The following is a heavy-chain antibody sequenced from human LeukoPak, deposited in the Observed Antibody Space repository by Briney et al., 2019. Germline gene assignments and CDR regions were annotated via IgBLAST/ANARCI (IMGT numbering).Heavy chain of an antibody. CDR3: ARAAGQYSGYRWGFDDY. J-gene: IGHJ4*02. V-gene: IGHV1-8*01. Sequence: ASVKVSCKPSVYSFTTYAINWGRHTNGQGVEWMGWMIPVSGNTGYAQKFQGRVTITRNTSISTAYLEMSSLRSEDTAVYYCARAAGQYSGYRWGFDDYWGQRTLVTVPS. D-gene: IGHD5-12*01. CDR1: VYSFTTYA. CDR2: MIPVSGNT.